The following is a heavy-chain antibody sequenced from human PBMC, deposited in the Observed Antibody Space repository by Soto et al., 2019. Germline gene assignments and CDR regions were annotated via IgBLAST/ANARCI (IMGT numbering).Heavy chain of an antibody. J-gene: IGHJ3*02. V-gene: IGHV3-48*03. CDR3: ARVYADYLIDAFDI. CDR1: GFTLSSYE. Sequence: EAHLVESGGGLVQPGGSLRLSCAAFGFTLSSYEMDWVRQAPGKGLEWVSHISRSGSPIYYADSVKGRFTSSRDNAKNSVYLQMNSLRAEDTAIYYCARVYADYLIDAFDIWGQGTMVSVSS. D-gene: IGHD4-17*01. CDR2: ISRSGSPI.